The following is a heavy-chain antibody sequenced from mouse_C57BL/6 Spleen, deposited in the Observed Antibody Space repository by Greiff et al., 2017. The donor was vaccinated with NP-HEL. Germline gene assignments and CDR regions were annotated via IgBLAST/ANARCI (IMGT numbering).Heavy chain of an antibody. J-gene: IGHJ4*01. CDR2: IYPGSGST. V-gene: IGHV1-55*01. CDR3: ARKGFTPYYYAMDY. CDR1: GYTFTSYW. Sequence: QVQLQQPGAELVKPGASVKMSCKASGYTFTSYWITWVKQRPGQGLEWIGDIYPGSGSTNYNEKFTSKATLTVDTSSRTAYMQLSSLTSEDSAVYYCARKGFTPYYYAMDYWGQGTSVTVSS.